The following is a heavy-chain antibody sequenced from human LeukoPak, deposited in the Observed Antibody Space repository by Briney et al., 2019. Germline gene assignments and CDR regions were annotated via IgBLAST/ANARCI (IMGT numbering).Heavy chain of an antibody. D-gene: IGHD6-19*01. Sequence: GGSLRLSCAASGFTFSSYAMSWVRQAPGKGLEWVSRISTDASSTTYADSVKGRFTISRDNAKDTLYLQMNSLRAEDTAVYYCARRSGIAVAGAFDYWGQGTLVTVSS. V-gene: IGHV3-23*01. CDR1: GFTFSSYA. CDR2: ISTDASST. CDR3: ARRSGIAVAGAFDY. J-gene: IGHJ4*02.